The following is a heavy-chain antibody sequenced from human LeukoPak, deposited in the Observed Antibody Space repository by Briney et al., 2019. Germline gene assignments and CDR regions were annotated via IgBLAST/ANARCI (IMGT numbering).Heavy chain of an antibody. V-gene: IGHV3-74*01. D-gene: IGHD6-13*01. CDR3: ARGGIAAAGGY. CDR2: INTDGSLI. CDR1: GFTFSTYW. Sequence: GGSLRLSCAVSGFTFSTYWMHWVRQAPGKGLVWVSRINTDGSLINYADSVKGRFTMSRDNSKNTLYLQMSSLRAEDTAVYYCARGGIAAAGGYWGQGTLVTVSS. J-gene: IGHJ4*02.